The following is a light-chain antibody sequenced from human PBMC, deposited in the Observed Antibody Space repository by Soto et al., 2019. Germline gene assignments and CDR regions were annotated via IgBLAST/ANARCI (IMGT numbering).Light chain of an antibody. J-gene: IGKJ2*01. CDR1: QNVHTTF. V-gene: IGKV3-20*01. CDR2: HTS. Sequence: EIVLTQSPGTLSLSPGERATLSCRASQNVHTTFLAWYRQKAGQAPRLLVYHTSSRATGIPDRFSGSGSGTDFTLTINRLEGEDVGVYFCQLYDRSPYTFGQGTKLEIK. CDR3: QLYDRSPYT.